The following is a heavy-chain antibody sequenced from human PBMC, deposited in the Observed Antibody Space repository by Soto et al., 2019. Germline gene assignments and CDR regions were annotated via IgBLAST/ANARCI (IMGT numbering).Heavy chain of an antibody. J-gene: IGHJ3*02. CDR3: ARDRDYYDNSGYALDI. D-gene: IGHD3-22*01. CDR1: GFSFSSYG. V-gene: IGHV3-33*01. CDR2: IWYDGSNE. Sequence: QVQLVESGGGVVQPGKSLRLSCAASGFSFSSYGMHWVRQAPGKGLEWVAVIWYDGSNEDYADSVKGRCAISRDNSKNTLYLKMNSLSADDTAVYYCARDRDYYDNSGYALDIWGQGTVVTVSS.